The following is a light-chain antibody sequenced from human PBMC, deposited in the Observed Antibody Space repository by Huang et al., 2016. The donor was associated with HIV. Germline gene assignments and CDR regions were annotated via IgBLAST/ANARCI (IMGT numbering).Light chain of an antibody. CDR3: QQRSNWPPLT. J-gene: IGKJ4*01. CDR1: RNVDDN. CDR2: DAS. V-gene: IGKV3-15*01. Sequence: EIGMTQSPATLSVSPGERASLSCRASRNVDDNLAWYQQKPGQAPRLLIYDASTGATGSPARFSGGGSGTEFTLTISSLQSEDIAVYYCQQRSNWPPLTFGGGTKVEIK.